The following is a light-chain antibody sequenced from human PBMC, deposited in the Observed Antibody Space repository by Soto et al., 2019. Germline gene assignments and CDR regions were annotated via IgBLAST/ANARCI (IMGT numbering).Light chain of an antibody. CDR3: QQYVSSPWA. Sequence: EIVLTHSPGTLSLSPWEIATLSCRASQSVSSSYLAWYQQKPGQAPRLLIYGASSRATGIPDRFTGSGSGTDFTRTISRLEPEDFAVYYCQQYVSSPWAFGQGTKVDIK. CDR2: GAS. CDR1: QSVSSSY. J-gene: IGKJ1*01. V-gene: IGKV3-20*01.